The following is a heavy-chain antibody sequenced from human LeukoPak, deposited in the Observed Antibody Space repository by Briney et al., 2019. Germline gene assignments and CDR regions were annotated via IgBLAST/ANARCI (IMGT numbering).Heavy chain of an antibody. D-gene: IGHD3-3*01. V-gene: IGHV1-8*01. Sequence: ASVKLSCKASGYTFTSYDINWVRQATGQGLEWMGWMNPNSGNTGYAQKFQGRVTMTRNTSISTAYMELSSLRSEDTAVYYCARGPEHDFWSGYYYYYYMDVWGKGTTVTVSS. CDR3: ARGPEHDFWSGYYYYYYMDV. CDR2: MNPNSGNT. CDR1: GYTFTSYD. J-gene: IGHJ6*03.